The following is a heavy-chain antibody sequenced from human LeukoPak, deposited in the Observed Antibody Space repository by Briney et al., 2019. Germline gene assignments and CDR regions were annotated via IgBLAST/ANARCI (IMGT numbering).Heavy chain of an antibody. J-gene: IGHJ4*02. CDR1: GVSFSGYY. CDR3: ARARNYYDSSGTRGPFDY. V-gene: IGHV4-34*01. CDR2: INHSGST. Sequence: SETLSLTCAVYGVSFSGYYWSWIRQPPGRGLEWIGEINHSGSTNYNPSLESRVTISVDTSKNQFSLKLSSVTAADTAVYYCARARNYYDSSGTRGPFDYWGQGTLVTVSS. D-gene: IGHD3-22*01.